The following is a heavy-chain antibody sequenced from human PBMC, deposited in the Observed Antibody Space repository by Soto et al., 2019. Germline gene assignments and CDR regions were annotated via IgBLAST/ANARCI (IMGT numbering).Heavy chain of an antibody. V-gene: IGHV1-3*04. Sequence: ASVKVSCKASGYTFTRYTIHWVRQAPGQRLEWMGWINTGNGNTKYSQKFQGRVTISRDTSASTAYMELSSLRSEDTAVYYCERDTYDFWSGYFFNYWGQGTLVTVSS. CDR3: ERDTYDFWSGYFFNY. CDR1: GYTFTRYT. CDR2: INTGNGNT. J-gene: IGHJ4*02. D-gene: IGHD3-3*01.